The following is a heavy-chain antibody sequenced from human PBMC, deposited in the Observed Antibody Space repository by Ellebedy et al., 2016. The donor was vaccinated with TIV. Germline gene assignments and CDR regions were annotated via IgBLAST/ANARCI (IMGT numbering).Heavy chain of an antibody. CDR2: ISWNRGSV. D-gene: IGHD3-16*01. Sequence: SLKISCAASGFSFDDYSMHWVRQAPGQGLEWVSGISWNRGSVGYADAVKGRFTISRDNAKNSLYLQMNSLRADDTALYYCGRGPDLYRDTWYVFLDFWGQGSLVIVSS. V-gene: IGHV3-9*01. CDR3: GRGPDLYRDTWYVFLDF. J-gene: IGHJ4*02. CDR1: GFSFDDYS.